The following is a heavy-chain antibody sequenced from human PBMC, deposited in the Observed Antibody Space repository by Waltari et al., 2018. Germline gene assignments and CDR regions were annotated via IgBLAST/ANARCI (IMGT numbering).Heavy chain of an antibody. V-gene: IGHV1-2*07. CDR3: VRDRTTVAARPGDY. Sequence: QVVLVQSGAEVKKPGASVKVSCKASGYIFINYYLHWVRQAPGQGPEWMGWVNPDTGNANYAHKFRGRVIMTWDTSSNTAFMDLSDLKSDDTAVYYCVRDRTTVAARPGDYWGQGTLVTVSS. CDR2: VNPDTGNA. D-gene: IGHD6-6*01. CDR1: GYIFINYY. J-gene: IGHJ4*02.